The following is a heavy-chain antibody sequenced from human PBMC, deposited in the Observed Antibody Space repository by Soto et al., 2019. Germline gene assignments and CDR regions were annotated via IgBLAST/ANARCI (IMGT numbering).Heavy chain of an antibody. V-gene: IGHV3-30*09. J-gene: IGHJ4*02. D-gene: IGHD6-13*01. CDR2: ISYGGDNK. CDR3: ARARHSTSWYGLEAVF. CDR1: GFIFNDYA. Sequence: QVQLVESGGGVVQPGRSLRLSCAASGFIFNDYAMHWVRQAPGKGLEWVAVISYGGDNKYYADSVRGRFAISRDNLKNTRALQMNILNPEDTAVYHCARARHSTSWYGLEAVFWCQGTLVIVSS.